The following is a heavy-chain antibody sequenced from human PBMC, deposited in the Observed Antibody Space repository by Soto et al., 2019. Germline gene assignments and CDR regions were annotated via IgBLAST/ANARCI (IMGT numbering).Heavy chain of an antibody. V-gene: IGHV3-9*01. CDR3: TKDSPLHGPDAFDI. CDR2: ISWDGGSI. Sequence: PGGSLRLSCAASGSTFNDYAIHWVRQVPGKGLEWVSGISWDGGSIGYADSVKGRFTISRDNAKNSLFLQMNSLRSEDTALYYCTKDSPLHGPDAFDIWGQGTMVTVSS. J-gene: IGHJ3*02. D-gene: IGHD4-4*01. CDR1: GSTFNDYA.